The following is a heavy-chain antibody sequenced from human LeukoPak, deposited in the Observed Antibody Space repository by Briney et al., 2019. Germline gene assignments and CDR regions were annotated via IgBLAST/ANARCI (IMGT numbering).Heavy chain of an antibody. J-gene: IGHJ4*02. D-gene: IGHD3-9*01. CDR2: ISWNSGSI. Sequence: GGSLRFSCAASGFTFDDYAMHWVRQAPGKGLEWVSGISWNSGSIGYADSVKGRFTISRDNAKNSLYLQMNSLRAEDMALYYCAKGTYDILTRIHDYWGQGTLVTVSS. V-gene: IGHV3-9*03. CDR3: AKGTYDILTRIHDY. CDR1: GFTFDDYA.